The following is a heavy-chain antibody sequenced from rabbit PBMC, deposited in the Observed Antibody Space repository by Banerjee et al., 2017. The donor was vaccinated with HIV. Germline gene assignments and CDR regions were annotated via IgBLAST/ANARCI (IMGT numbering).Heavy chain of an antibody. CDR3: ARGVDGSGCYVL. Sequence: QEQLVESGGGLVPPGGSMTLSCTASGFASSSRYYMCWDRQAPGKGPEWIACIYTGDGRTFYAIWAKGRFTISKPASTTVTLQMTSLTAADTATYFCARGVDGSGCYVLWGPGTLVTVS. D-gene: IGHD1-1*01. CDR1: GFASSSRYY. J-gene: IGHJ6*01. CDR2: IYTGDGRT. V-gene: IGHV1S45*01.